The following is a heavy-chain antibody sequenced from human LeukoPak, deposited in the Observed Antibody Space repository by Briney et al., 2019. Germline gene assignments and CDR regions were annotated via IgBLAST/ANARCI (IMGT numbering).Heavy chain of an antibody. V-gene: IGHV3-30-3*01. CDR1: GFTFSSYW. Sequence: AGGSLRLSCVASGFTFSSYWMSWVRQAPGKGLEWVAVISYDGSNKYYADSVKGRFTISRDNSKNTLSLQMNSLRAEDTAVYYCARLPRGGSYLDYWGQGTLVTVSS. CDR3: ARLPRGGSYLDY. D-gene: IGHD1-26*01. CDR2: ISYDGSNK. J-gene: IGHJ4*02.